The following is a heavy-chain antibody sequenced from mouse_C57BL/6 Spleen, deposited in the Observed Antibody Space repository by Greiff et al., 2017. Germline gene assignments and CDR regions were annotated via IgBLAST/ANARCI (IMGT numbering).Heavy chain of an antibody. J-gene: IGHJ2*01. Sequence: QVQLQQSGAELVKPGASVKISCKASGYAFSSYWMNWVKQRPGKGLEWIGQIYPGDGDTNYNGKFKGKATLTADKSSSTAYLQLSSLTSEDSAVYFCARRGWRVLDYWGQGTTLTVAS. CDR2: IYPGDGDT. CDR1: GYAFSSYW. CDR3: ARRGWRVLDY. D-gene: IGHD2-3*01. V-gene: IGHV1-80*01.